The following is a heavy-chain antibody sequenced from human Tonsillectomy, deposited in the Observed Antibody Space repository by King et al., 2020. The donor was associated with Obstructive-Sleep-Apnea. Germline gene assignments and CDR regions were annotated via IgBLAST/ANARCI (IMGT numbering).Heavy chain of an antibody. D-gene: IGHD3-22*01. CDR1: GFTFNTYG. CDR3: ARDVRDSSGLEQRTY. CDR2: ISFDSAKK. Sequence: VQLVESGGGVVQPGRSLRLSCAASGFTFNTYGMHWVRQAPGKGLEWVAFISFDSAKKTYADSVKGRFSVSRDNSKNPLFLQMDSLRAEDTAMYYCARDVRDSSGLEQRTYWGQGTLVTVSS. V-gene: IGHV3-33*01. J-gene: IGHJ4*02.